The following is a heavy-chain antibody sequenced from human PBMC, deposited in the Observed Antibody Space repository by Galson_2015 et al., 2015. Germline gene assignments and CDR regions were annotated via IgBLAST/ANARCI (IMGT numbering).Heavy chain of an antibody. J-gene: IGHJ4*02. V-gene: IGHV3-33*01. CDR2: IWYDGSNK. Sequence: SLRLSCAASGFTFSSYGMHWVRQAPGKGLEWVAVIWYDGSNKYYADSVKGRFTISRDNSKNTLYLQMNSLRAEDTAVYYCAREQVVAATHLDYWGQGTLVTVSS. CDR3: AREQVVAATHLDY. CDR1: GFTFSSYG. D-gene: IGHD2-15*01.